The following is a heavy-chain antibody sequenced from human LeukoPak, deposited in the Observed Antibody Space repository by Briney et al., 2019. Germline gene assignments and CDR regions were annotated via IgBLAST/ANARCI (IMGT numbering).Heavy chain of an antibody. J-gene: IGHJ4*02. CDR2: VSSSGLTI. V-gene: IGHV3-48*03. CDR3: PRDPSLDY. Sequence: PGGSLRLSCTASGFTFSSYEMNWVRQAPGKGLEWVSYVSSSGLTIDYADSVKGRFTISRDNAKNSLYLQMNSLRAEDTAVYYCPRDPSLDYWGQGTLVTVSS. CDR1: GFTFSSYE.